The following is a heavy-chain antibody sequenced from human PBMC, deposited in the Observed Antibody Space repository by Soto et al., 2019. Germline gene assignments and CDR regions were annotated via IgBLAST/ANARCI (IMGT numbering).Heavy chain of an antibody. CDR3: AMDYYGSGSTQPFDY. V-gene: IGHV1-8*01. CDR2: MNPIIGKT. D-gene: IGHD3-10*01. Sequence: ASVKVSCKASGYTFTSYDINWVRQATGQGLEWMGWMNPIIGKTDYAQKFQGRVTITTDKSMSTAYMELSSLRSEDTAVYYCAMDYYGSGSTQPFDYWGQGTLVTVSS. J-gene: IGHJ4*02. CDR1: GYTFTSYD.